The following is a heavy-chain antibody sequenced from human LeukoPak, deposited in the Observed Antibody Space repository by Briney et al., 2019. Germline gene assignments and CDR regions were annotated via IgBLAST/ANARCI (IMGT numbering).Heavy chain of an antibody. CDR1: GYTFTSYY. CDR2: INPSGGST. Sequence: GASVKVTCKASGYTFTSYYMHWVRQAPGQGLEWMGIINPSGGSTSYAQKFQGRVTMTRDTSTSTVYMELSRLRSEDTAVYYCARDPRSDYYYYYYGMDFWGQGTTVTVSS. D-gene: IGHD2-15*01. J-gene: IGHJ6*02. CDR3: ARDPRSDYYYYYYGMDF. V-gene: IGHV1-46*01.